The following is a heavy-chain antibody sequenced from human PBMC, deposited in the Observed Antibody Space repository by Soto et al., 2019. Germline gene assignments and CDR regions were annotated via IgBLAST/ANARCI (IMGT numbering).Heavy chain of an antibody. Sequence: SVKVSCKASGFTFTSSAMQWVRQARGQRLEWIGWIVVGSGNTNYAQKFQERVTITRDMSTSTAYMELSSLRSEDTAMYYCARHGTSYSSGWHDAFDIWGQGTMVTVSS. CDR3: ARHGTSYSSGWHDAFDI. D-gene: IGHD6-19*01. CDR1: GFTFTSSA. J-gene: IGHJ3*02. V-gene: IGHV1-58*02. CDR2: IVVGSGNT.